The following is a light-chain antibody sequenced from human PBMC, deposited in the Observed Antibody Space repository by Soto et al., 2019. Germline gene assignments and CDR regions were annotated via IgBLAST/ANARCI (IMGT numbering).Light chain of an antibody. CDR2: GTS. J-gene: IGKJ3*01. CDR1: RSVGSYY. Sequence: ELVLTQSPGTLSLSPGERATLSCRASRSVGSYYLAWYQQKPGQAPRVLISGTSSRATAIPARFSGSGSGTEFTLTISRLEPEDFAVYYCQHCDDSVFIFGPGTKVEFK. CDR3: QHCDDSVFI. V-gene: IGKV3-20*01.